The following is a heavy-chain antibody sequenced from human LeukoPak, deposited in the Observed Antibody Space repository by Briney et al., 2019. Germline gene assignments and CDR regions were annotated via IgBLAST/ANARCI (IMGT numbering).Heavy chain of an antibody. CDR3: ARDPPGSGDLLESNDN. Sequence: GGSLRLSCAASGFTFSSYSMNWVRQAPGKGLEWVSSISSSSSYIYYADSVKGRFTISRDNAKNSLYLQMNSLRAEDTAVYYCARDPPGSGDLLESNDNWGQGTLVTVSS. CDR2: ISSSSSYI. V-gene: IGHV3-21*01. CDR1: GFTFSSYS. D-gene: IGHD2-21*02. J-gene: IGHJ4*02.